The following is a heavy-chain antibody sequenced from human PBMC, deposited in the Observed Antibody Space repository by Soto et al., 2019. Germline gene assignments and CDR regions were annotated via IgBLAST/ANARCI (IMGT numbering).Heavy chain of an antibody. V-gene: IGHV3-30*18. J-gene: IGHJ6*02. CDR3: AKVSGYGDYYYYYGMDV. D-gene: IGHD5-12*01. CDR2: ISYDGSNK. Sequence: GGSLRLSCAASGFTISSYGMHWVRQAPGKGLEWVAVISYDGSNKYYADSVKGRFTISRDNSKNTLYLQMNSLRAEDTAVYYCAKVSGYGDYYYYYGMDVWGQGTTVTVSS. CDR1: GFTISSYG.